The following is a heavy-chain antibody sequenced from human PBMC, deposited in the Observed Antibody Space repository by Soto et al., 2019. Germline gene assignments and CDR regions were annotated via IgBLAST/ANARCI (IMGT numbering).Heavy chain of an antibody. J-gene: IGHJ6*02. Sequence: SDTLSLTCAVYGGSFSGYYWSWIRQPPGKGLEWIGEINHSGSTNYNPSLKSRVTISVDTSKNQFSLKLSSVTAADTAVYYCARGRRSYDSSGYLYYSYYGMDVWGQGTTVTVSS. CDR2: INHSGST. D-gene: IGHD3-22*01. CDR1: GGSFSGYY. CDR3: ARGRRSYDSSGYLYYSYYGMDV. V-gene: IGHV4-34*01.